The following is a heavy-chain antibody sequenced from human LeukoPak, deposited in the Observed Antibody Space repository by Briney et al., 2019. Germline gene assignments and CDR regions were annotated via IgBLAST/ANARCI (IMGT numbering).Heavy chain of an antibody. CDR3: AELGITMIGGV. D-gene: IGHD3-10*02. CDR2: INTDGSST. Sequence: GGSLRLPCAASGFIFSSYWKHWVRHAPGTGLAWVSRINTDGSSTSYADSVKGRFTISRDNAKNTLYLQMNSLRAEDTAVYYCAELGITMIGGVWGKGTTATISS. V-gene: IGHV3-74*01. J-gene: IGHJ6*04. CDR1: GFIFSSYW.